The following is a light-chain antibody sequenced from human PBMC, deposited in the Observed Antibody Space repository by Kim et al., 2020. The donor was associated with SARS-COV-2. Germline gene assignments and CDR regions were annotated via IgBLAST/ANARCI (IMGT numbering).Light chain of an antibody. Sequence: GQSIASSCTGTSSDVGGYNYVAWYQQHPGKAPKLMIYDVSNRPSGVSNRFSGSKSGNTASLTISGLQAEDEADYYCSSYTSSSIVVFGGGTQLTVL. V-gene: IGLV2-14*03. CDR1: SSDVGGYNY. CDR2: DVS. CDR3: SSYTSSSIVV. J-gene: IGLJ2*01.